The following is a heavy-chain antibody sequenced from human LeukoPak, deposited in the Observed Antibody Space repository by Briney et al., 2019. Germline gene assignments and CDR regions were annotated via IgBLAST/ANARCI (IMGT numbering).Heavy chain of an antibody. CDR3: ARGRSAAAGYGMDV. D-gene: IGHD6-13*01. CDR1: GGSFSDYY. Sequence: SETLSLTCAVYGGSFSDYYWSWIRQSPGKGLEWIGEINHSGSTNYNPALESRVSISVDTSKNQFSLKLSSVTAADTAVYYCARGRSAAAGYGMDVWGQGTTVIVSS. J-gene: IGHJ6*02. V-gene: IGHV4-34*01. CDR2: INHSGST.